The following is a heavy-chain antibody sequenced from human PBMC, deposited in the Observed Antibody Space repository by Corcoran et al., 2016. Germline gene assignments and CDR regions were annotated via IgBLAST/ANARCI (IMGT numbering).Heavy chain of an antibody. Sequence: EVQLVESGGGLVQPGGSLRLSCAASGFAFDTYWMNWVRQAPGKGLEWVANIKGGENEKYYVDSVKGLFTISRDNGKNLVYLQMNSLRAEDTAVYYCGRSSWNDYWGQGTLVTVSS. V-gene: IGHV3-7*03. CDR2: IKGGENEK. D-gene: IGHD6-13*01. CDR3: GRSSWNDY. CDR1: GFAFDTYW. J-gene: IGHJ4*02.